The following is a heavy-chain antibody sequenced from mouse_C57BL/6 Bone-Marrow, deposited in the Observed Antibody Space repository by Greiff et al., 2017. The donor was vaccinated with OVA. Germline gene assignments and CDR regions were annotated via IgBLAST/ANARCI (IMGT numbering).Heavy chain of an antibody. CDR2: VYPYNGGT. J-gene: IGHJ3*01. D-gene: IGHD1-1*01. Sequence: EVKLVESGPVLVKPGPSVKISCKASGFTFTDYYMHWVKQSHGKSLEWIGLVYPYNGGTSYNQKFKGKATLTVDTSSSTAYMELNSLTSEDSAVYYCARSHYYGSSSWFAYWGQGTLVTVSA. CDR1: GFTFTDYY. V-gene: IGHV1-36*01. CDR3: ARSHYYGSSSWFAY.